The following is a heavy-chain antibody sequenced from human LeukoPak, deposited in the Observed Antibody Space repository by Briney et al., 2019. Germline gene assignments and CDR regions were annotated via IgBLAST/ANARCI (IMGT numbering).Heavy chain of an antibody. CDR2: ISDNGGNT. V-gene: IGHV3-23*01. CDR1: GFTFPNCV. Sequence: GGSLRLSCAASGFTFPNCVMSWVRQAPGKGLEWVSSISDNGGNTYYADSVKGRFTISRDNAKNSLYLQMNSLRAEDMALYYCAKGYCSGGSCYWYFDLWGRGTLVTVSS. CDR3: AKGYCSGGSCYWYFDL. D-gene: IGHD2-15*01. J-gene: IGHJ2*01.